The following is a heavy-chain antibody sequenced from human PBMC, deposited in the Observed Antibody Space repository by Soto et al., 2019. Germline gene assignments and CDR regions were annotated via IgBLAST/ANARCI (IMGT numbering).Heavy chain of an antibody. Sequence: SETLSLTCAVSGGSISSEYFHWTWIRQSPGKGLEWIGYINHSGSTIYNPSLKSRVTISVDTSKNQFSLKLSSVTAADTAVYYCARDQCSGGSCYPVFPWGQGTLVTVSS. D-gene: IGHD2-15*01. CDR2: INHSGST. CDR3: ARDQCSGGSCYPVFP. V-gene: IGHV4-61*01. J-gene: IGHJ5*02. CDR1: GGSISSEYFH.